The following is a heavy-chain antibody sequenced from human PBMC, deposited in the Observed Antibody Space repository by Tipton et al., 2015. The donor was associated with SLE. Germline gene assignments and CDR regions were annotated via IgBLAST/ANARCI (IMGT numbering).Heavy chain of an antibody. CDR2: IGYTGST. J-gene: IGHJ3*02. Sequence: TLSLTCTVSGGSFSGYYWTWIRQPPGKGLEWIGLIGYTGSTNYNPSLKSRVTMSVDTSKNQFSLKLSSVTAADTAVYYCARFSDTFDIWGQGTMVTVSS. V-gene: IGHV4-59*08. CDR3: ARFSDTFDI. CDR1: GGSFSGYY.